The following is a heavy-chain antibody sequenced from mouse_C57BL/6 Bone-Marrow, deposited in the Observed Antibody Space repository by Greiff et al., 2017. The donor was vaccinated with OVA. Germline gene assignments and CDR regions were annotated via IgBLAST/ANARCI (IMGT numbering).Heavy chain of an antibody. Sequence: QVQLQQPGAELVKPGASVKLSCKASGYTFTSYWMHWVKQRPGRGLEWIGRIDTNSGGTKYNEKFKSKATLTVDKPSSTAYMQLSSLTSEDSAVYYCARSFYGNYFDVWGTWTTVTVSS. J-gene: IGHJ1*03. D-gene: IGHD2-1*01. CDR2: IDTNSGGT. CDR3: ARSFYGNYFDV. V-gene: IGHV1-72*01. CDR1: GYTFTSYW.